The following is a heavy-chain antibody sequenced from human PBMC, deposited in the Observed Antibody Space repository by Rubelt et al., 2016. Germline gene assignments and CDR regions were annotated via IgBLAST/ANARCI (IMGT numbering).Heavy chain of an antibody. CDR2: INPNSGGT. Sequence: QVQLVQSGAEVKKPGSSVKVSCKASGGTFSSYAISWVRQAPGQGLEWMGWINPNSGGTRFARRFQGRVTMTRDTSISTAYMDLSSLRSDDTAVYYCARDRGYSPYVMDVWGQGTTVTVSS. CDR3: ARDRGYSPYVMDV. CDR1: GGTFSSYA. V-gene: IGHV1-2*02. J-gene: IGHJ6*02. D-gene: IGHD6-13*01.